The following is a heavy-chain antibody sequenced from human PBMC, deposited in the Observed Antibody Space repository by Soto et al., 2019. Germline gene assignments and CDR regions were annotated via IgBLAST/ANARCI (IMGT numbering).Heavy chain of an antibody. Sequence: PSETLSLTCTVSGGSISSNAYYWGWIRQPPGKGLEWIGSVYYSGSANYNPSLKSRLTMSVDTSKNQFSLKLISVTAADTAVYYCARGGHCANGVCSALDYWGQGTLVTVSS. CDR1: GGSISSNAYY. D-gene: IGHD2-8*01. CDR2: VYYSGSA. J-gene: IGHJ4*02. V-gene: IGHV4-39*01. CDR3: ARGGHCANGVCSALDY.